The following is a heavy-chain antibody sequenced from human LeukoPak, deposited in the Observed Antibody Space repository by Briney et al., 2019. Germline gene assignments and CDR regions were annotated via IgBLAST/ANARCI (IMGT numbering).Heavy chain of an antibody. J-gene: IGHJ4*02. D-gene: IGHD5-18*01. Sequence: SETLSLTCTVSGGSISSSSYYWGWIRQPPGKGLEWIGYIYHSGSTYYNPSLKSRVTISVDRSKNQFSLKLSSVTAADTAVYYCARGLGEYSYGYAFDYWGQGTLVTVSS. CDR1: GGSISSSSYY. V-gene: IGHV4-30-2*01. CDR2: IYHSGST. CDR3: ARGLGEYSYGYAFDY.